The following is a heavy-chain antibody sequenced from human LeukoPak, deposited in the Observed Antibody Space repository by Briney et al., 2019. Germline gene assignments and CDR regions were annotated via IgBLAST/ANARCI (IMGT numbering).Heavy chain of an antibody. V-gene: IGHV4-4*07. CDR2: IYTSGST. CDR1: GGSISSYY. J-gene: IGHJ3*02. D-gene: IGHD3-10*01. CDR3: ARNMRTADPSMVRGKHTDAFDI. Sequence: PSETLSLTCTVSGGSISSYYWSWIRQPAGKGLEWIGRIYTSGSTNYNPSLKSRVTMSVDTSKNQFSLKLSSVTAADTAVYYCARNMRTADPSMVRGKHTDAFDIWGQGTMVTVSS.